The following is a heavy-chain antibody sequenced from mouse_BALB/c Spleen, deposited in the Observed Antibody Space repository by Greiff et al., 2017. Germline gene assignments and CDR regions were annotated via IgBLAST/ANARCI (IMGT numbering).Heavy chain of an antibody. J-gene: IGHJ3*01. CDR2: ISTYYGDA. CDR3: AKGGEVRRPFAY. V-gene: IGHV1S137*01. Sequence: QVQLQQSGAELVRPGVSVKISCKGSGYTFTDYAMHWVKQSHAKSLEWIGVISTYYGDASYNQKFKGKATMTVDKSSSTAYMELARLTSEDSAIYYCAKGGEVRRPFAYWGQGTLVTVSA. D-gene: IGHD2-14*01. CDR1: GYTFTDYA.